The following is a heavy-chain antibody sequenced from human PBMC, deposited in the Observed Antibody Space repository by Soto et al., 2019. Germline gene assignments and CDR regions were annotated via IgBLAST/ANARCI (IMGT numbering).Heavy chain of an antibody. CDR1: GFTFSNGW. Sequence: EVPLVESGGDLVQSGGSLRLSCVASGFTFSNGWMAWVRQAPGGGLEWVANINEAGTTKNYVDSVKGRFTISRDNARNSLYLQMCSLRAEDTAVYFCARDNGDNWFDPLGQGTLVTVSS. D-gene: IGHD2-8*01. J-gene: IGHJ5*02. V-gene: IGHV3-7*01. CDR2: INEAGTTK. CDR3: ARDNGDNWFDP.